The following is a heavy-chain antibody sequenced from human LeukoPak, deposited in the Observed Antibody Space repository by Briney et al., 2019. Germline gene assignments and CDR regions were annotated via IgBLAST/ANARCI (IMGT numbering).Heavy chain of an antibody. D-gene: IGHD3-10*01. CDR3: ASKFGESYHYYYGLDV. J-gene: IGHJ6*02. V-gene: IGHV3-33*01. CDR1: GFTFSSYG. Sequence: GGSLRLSCAASGFTFSSYGMHWLRQAPGKGLEWVAVIWYDGSNKYYADSVKGRFTISRDNSKNTLYLQMNSLRVEDTGVYYCASKFGESYHYYYGLDVWGQGTTVTVSS. CDR2: IWYDGSNK.